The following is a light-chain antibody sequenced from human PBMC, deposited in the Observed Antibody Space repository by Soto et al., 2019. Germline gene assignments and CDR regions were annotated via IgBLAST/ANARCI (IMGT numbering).Light chain of an antibody. CDR2: GNT. CDR3: QTWGRGIVV. J-gene: IGLJ2*01. CDR1: SSNIGSGYD. Sequence: QAVVTQPPSVSGAPGQRVTISCTGTSSNIGSGYDVHWYQHLPGTAPKLLIYGNTIRPSGVPDRFSGSKSGTSASLAITGLQAEDEADYYCQTWGRGIVVFGGGTKLTVL. V-gene: IGLV1-40*01.